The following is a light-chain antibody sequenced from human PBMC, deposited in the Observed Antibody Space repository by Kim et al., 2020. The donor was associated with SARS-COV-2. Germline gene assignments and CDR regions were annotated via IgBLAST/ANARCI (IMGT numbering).Light chain of an antibody. J-gene: IGKJ1*01. Sequence: AAVGDRGTITCRASQSISTWLAWYQQRPGKAPKLLIYEASSLQTGVPSRFSGSGSGTEFTLTISSLQPDDFATYYCQQYNYFSRTFGQGTKVDIK. CDR3: QQYNYFSRT. CDR1: QSISTW. CDR2: EAS. V-gene: IGKV1-5*03.